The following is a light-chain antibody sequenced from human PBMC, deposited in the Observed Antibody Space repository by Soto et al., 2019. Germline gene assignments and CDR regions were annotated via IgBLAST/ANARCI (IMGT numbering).Light chain of an antibody. CDR3: QQLNSYPT. CDR2: AAS. Sequence: IQLTQSPSSLSASVGDRVTITCRASQGISSYLAWYQQKPGKAPKLLIYAASTLQSGFPSRFNGSGSGTVFSLTISSLQPEDFATYYCQQLNSYPTFGQGTRLEIK. V-gene: IGKV1-9*01. CDR1: QGISSY. J-gene: IGKJ5*01.